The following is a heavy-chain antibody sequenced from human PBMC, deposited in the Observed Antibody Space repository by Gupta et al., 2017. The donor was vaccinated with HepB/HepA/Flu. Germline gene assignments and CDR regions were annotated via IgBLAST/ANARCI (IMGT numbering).Heavy chain of an antibody. CDR2: ISSSSSTI. Sequence: EVQLVESGGGLVQPGGSLRLSCAASGFTFSSYSMNWVRQAPGKGLEWVSYISSSSSTIYYADSVKGRFTISRDNAKNSLYLQMNSLRDEDTAVYYCARDEPIGESYYYYMDVWGKGTTGTVAS. V-gene: IGHV3-48*02. CDR3: ARDEPIGESYYYYMDV. CDR1: GFTFSSYS. D-gene: IGHD3-10*01. J-gene: IGHJ6*03.